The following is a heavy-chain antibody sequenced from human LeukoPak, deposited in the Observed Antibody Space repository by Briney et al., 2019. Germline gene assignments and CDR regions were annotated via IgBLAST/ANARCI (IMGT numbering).Heavy chain of an antibody. V-gene: IGHV4-59*01. Sequence: SETLSLTCTVSGGSITSYYRSWIRQPPGKGLEWIGYIFYSGDTNYNPSLKSRVTMSVDTSKNQLSLNLSSVTAADTAAYYCARDCSGGRCYNGIVAGMDVWGQGTTVTVSS. CDR2: IFYSGDT. CDR3: ARDCSGGRCYNGIVAGMDV. CDR1: GGSITSYY. D-gene: IGHD2-15*01. J-gene: IGHJ6*02.